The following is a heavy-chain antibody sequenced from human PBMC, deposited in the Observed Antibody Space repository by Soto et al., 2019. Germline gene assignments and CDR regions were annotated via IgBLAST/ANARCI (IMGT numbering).Heavy chain of an antibody. Sequence: QVHLQESGPGLVKPSETLSLTCAVSGGFISTSNWWSWVRQPPGKGLEWIGVVYHAGSTNYNPSLRNRVTISVDKSKTHFSLKLSSVTAADTAVYYCARDRATGASSRQYFYGMDVWGHGTAVIVSS. D-gene: IGHD1-1*01. CDR3: ARDRATGASSRQYFYGMDV. CDR1: GGFISTSNW. J-gene: IGHJ6*02. CDR2: VYHAGST. V-gene: IGHV4-4*02.